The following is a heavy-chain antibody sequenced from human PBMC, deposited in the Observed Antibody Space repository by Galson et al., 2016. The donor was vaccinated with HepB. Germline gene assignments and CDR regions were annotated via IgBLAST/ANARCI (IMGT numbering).Heavy chain of an antibody. D-gene: IGHD6-25*01. J-gene: IGHJ4*02. CDR1: GFTFSSCG. Sequence: SLRLSCAASGFTFSSCGMHWVRQAPGKGLEWLALIWYDGSNDYYADSVKGRFTISRDNSKNTLYLQLNSLRAEDTAVYYCAREHPGIAAAILDYWGQGTLVPVS. V-gene: IGHV3-33*01. CDR2: IWYDGSND. CDR3: AREHPGIAAAILDY.